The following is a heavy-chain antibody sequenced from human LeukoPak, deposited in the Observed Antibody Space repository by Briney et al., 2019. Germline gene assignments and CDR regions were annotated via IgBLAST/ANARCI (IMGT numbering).Heavy chain of an antibody. D-gene: IGHD3-10*01. CDR2: IRYDGSNK. V-gene: IGHV3-30*02. CDR1: GFTFSSYG. J-gene: IGHJ3*02. CDR3: ARVSYGSGSYWEQIYAFDI. Sequence: GGSLRLSCAASGFTFSSYGMHWVRQAPGKGLEWVAFIRYDGSNKYYADSVKGRFTIPRDNSKNTLYLQMNSLRAEDTAVYYCARVSYGSGSYWEQIYAFDIWGQGTMVTVSS.